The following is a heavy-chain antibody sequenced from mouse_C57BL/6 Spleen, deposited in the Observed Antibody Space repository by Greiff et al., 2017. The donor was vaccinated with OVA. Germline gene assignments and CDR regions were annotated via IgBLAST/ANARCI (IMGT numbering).Heavy chain of an antibody. V-gene: IGHV1-54*01. D-gene: IGHD4-1*01. CDR2: INPGSGGT. Sequence: VKLQESGAELVRPGTSVKVSCKASGYAFTNYLIEWVKQRPGQGLEWIGVINPGSGGTNYNEKFKGKATLTADKSSSTAYMQLSSLTSEDSAVYFCAREGPGKGGYYAMDYWGQGTSVTVSS. J-gene: IGHJ4*01. CDR3: AREGPGKGGYYAMDY. CDR1: GYAFTNYL.